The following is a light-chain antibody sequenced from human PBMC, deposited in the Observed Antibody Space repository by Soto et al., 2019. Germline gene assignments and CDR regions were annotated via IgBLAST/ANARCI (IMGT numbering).Light chain of an antibody. CDR3: NSYTRSGTVV. CDR2: DV. CDR1: SSDVGGSNY. J-gene: IGLJ3*02. Sequence: QSALTQPASVSGWPGQSITIYCTGTSSDVGGSNYVSWYQLSPGKAPKLLIYDVDRPSGVSNRFSGSKTGNTASLTIYGLQAEDEADYYCNSYTRSGTVVFCGGTKLTFL. V-gene: IGLV2-14*01.